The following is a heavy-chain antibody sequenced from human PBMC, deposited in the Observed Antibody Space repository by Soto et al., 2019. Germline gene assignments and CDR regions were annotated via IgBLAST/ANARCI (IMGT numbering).Heavy chain of an antibody. Sequence: PSDTLSLTCTVSGGSVSSGSYYCSWIRQPPGKGLEWMGDIYYRGSTNYNPSHKSRGTISVDTSKNQFSLKLSAVTAADTAVYYCARAEDGSGYYYDYWCQGTLVTVSS. CDR3: ARAEDGSGYYYDY. V-gene: IGHV4-61*01. J-gene: IGHJ4*02. CDR1: GGSVSSGSYY. D-gene: IGHD3-22*01. CDR2: IYYRGST.